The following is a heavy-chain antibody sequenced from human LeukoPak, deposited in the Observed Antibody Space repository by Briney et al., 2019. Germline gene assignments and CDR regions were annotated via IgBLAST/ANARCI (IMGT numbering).Heavy chain of an antibody. V-gene: IGHV4-34*01. CDR1: GGSFSGYY. CDR3: ARNAGLYRRYFDY. J-gene: IGHJ4*02. D-gene: IGHD3-16*02. CDR2: INHSGST. Sequence: SETLSLTCAVYGGSFSGYYWSWIRQPPGKGLEWIGEINHSGSTNYNPSLKSRVTISVDTSKNQFSLKLSSVTAADTAVYYCARNAGLYRRYFDYWGQGTLVTVSS.